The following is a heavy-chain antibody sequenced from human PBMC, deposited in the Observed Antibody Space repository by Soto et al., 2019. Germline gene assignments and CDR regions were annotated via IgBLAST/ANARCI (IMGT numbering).Heavy chain of an antibody. CDR3: ARRGSCTNGVCYRGFGAFDI. CDR1: GGSFSGYY. CDR2: IYYSGST. Sequence: SETLSLTCAVYGGSFSGYYWSWIRQPPGKGLEWIGYIYYSGSTNYNPSLKSRVTISVDTSKNQFSLKLSSVTAADTAVYYCARRGSCTNGVCYRGFGAFDIWGQGTMVTVSS. J-gene: IGHJ3*02. V-gene: IGHV4-59*01. D-gene: IGHD2-8*01.